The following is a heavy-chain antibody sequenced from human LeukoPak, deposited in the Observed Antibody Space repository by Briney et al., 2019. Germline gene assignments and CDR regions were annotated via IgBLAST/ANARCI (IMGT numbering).Heavy chain of an antibody. D-gene: IGHD3-10*02. J-gene: IGHJ4*02. CDR2: ISGSGNAK. V-gene: IGHV3-48*01. Sequence: GGSLRLSCAASGFRFSSYSMNWVRQAPGKGLEWVSYISGSGNAKHYTDSVKGRFTISRDNAKNALYLQMNSLRVEDTAVYFCARDYVSAFDYWGQGTLVTVPS. CDR3: ARDYVSAFDY. CDR1: GFRFSSYS.